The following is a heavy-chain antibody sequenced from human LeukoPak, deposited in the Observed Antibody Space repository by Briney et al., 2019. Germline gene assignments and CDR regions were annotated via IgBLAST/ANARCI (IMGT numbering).Heavy chain of an antibody. Sequence: PGGSLRLSCAASGFSFSIYAMNWVRQAPGKGLEWVSLIIGNGRDIRYADSVKGRFTISRDNANNSLFLQMNSLRAEDTAVYYCARIYSSGRGNDALDIWGQGTMVSVSS. CDR2: IIGNGRDI. D-gene: IGHD6-19*01. V-gene: IGHV3-21*01. J-gene: IGHJ3*02. CDR3: ARIYSSGRGNDALDI. CDR1: GFSFSIYA.